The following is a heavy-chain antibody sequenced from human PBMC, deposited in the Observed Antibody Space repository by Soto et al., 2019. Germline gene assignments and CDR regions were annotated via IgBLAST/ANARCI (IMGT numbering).Heavy chain of an antibody. Sequence: ASVKVSCKASGYTFTSYYMHWVRQAPGQGLEWMGIINPSGGSTSYAQKFQGRVTMTRDTSTSTVYMELSSLRSEDTAVYYCACVSVVVVTASNALGPSGQGTLVTVSS. CDR2: INPSGGST. J-gene: IGHJ5*02. D-gene: IGHD2-21*02. CDR1: GYTFTSYY. V-gene: IGHV1-46*01. CDR3: ACVSVVVVTASNALGP.